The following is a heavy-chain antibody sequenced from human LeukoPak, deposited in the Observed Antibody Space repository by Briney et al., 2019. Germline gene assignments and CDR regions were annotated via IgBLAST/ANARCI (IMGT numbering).Heavy chain of an antibody. V-gene: IGHV3-30*03. Sequence: PGGSLRLSCAASGFTFSSYGMHWVRQAPGKGLEWVAVISYDGSNKYYADSVKGRFTISRDNAKNSLYLQMNSLRAEDTAVYYCARVGDYGAGYWGQGTLVTVSS. CDR1: GFTFSSYG. J-gene: IGHJ4*02. CDR2: ISYDGSNK. D-gene: IGHD4-17*01. CDR3: ARVGDYGAGY.